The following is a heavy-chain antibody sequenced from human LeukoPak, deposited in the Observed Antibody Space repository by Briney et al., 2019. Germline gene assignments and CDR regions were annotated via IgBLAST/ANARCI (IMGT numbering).Heavy chain of an antibody. CDR1: GFTFSSYS. Sequence: PGGSLRLSCAASGFTFSSYSMNWVRQAPGKGLEWVSYISSSSSTIYYADSVKGRFTISRDNAKNSLYLQMNSLRAEDTAVYYCARESQAIGGRTGRQIDYWGQGTLVTVSS. D-gene: IGHD3-3*01. CDR3: ARESQAIGGRTGRQIDY. V-gene: IGHV3-48*04. CDR2: ISSSSSTI. J-gene: IGHJ4*02.